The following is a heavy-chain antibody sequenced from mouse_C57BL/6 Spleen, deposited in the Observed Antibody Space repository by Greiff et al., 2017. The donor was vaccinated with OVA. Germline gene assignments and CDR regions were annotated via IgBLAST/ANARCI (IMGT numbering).Heavy chain of an antibody. J-gene: IGHJ3*01. CDR1: GYAFSSYW. Sequence: QVQLQQSGAELVKPGASVKISCKASGYAFSSYWMNWVKQRPGKGLEWIGQIYPGDGDTNYNGKFKGKATLTADKSSSTAYMQLSSLTSEDSAVDFCARVDYYSSSWFAYWGQGTLVTVSA. V-gene: IGHV1-80*01. CDR2: IYPGDGDT. D-gene: IGHD2-12*01. CDR3: ARVDYYSSSWFAY.